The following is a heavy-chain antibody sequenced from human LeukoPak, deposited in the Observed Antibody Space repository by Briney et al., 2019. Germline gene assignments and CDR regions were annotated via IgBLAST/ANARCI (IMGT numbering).Heavy chain of an antibody. Sequence: PGGSLRLSCVASGSTLRNYIMTWVRQAPGKGLEWVSSMSIIDDSIYYADSVKGRFTISRDNSKSTLSLQMSSLRAEDSAVYYCSAGDVFDIWGQGTMVTVSS. CDR1: GSTLRNYI. CDR2: MSIIDDSI. J-gene: IGHJ3*02. D-gene: IGHD1-26*01. CDR3: SAGDVFDI. V-gene: IGHV3-23*01.